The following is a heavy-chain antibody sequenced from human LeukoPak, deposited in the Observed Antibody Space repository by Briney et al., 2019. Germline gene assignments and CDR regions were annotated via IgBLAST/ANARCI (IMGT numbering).Heavy chain of an antibody. CDR2: IHSGGTT. CDR3: ARDSDSGYGPFAS. CDR1: GFTVSNNY. D-gene: IGHD5-12*01. Sequence: EGSLRLSCAASGFTVSNNYMSWVRQAPGKGLEWVSVIHSGGTTNYADSVQGRFTISRDNSKTTVYLHMNSLRAEDTAVYYCARDSDSGYGPFASWGQGTLVTVSS. J-gene: IGHJ4*02. V-gene: IGHV3-53*01.